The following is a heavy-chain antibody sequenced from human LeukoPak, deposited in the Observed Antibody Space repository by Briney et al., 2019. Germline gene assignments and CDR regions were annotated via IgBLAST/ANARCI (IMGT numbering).Heavy chain of an antibody. CDR2: ISGNGNIT. CDR3: AKVAPWDHFDTNAHYSRFYFAS. CDR1: GFTFSDYG. V-gene: IGHV3-23*01. J-gene: IGHJ4*02. Sequence: PGGSLRLSCAASGFTFSDYGMRWVRQAPEKGLEGVSVISGNGNITHYADSLKGRFTLSRDNSKNMVYLEMTSLRVADTAVYYWAKVAPWDHFDTNAHYSRFYFASWGPGTLVTVSS. D-gene: IGHD2-8*01.